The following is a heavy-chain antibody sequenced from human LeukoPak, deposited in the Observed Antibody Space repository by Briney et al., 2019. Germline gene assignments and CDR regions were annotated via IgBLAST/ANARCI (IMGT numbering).Heavy chain of an antibody. V-gene: IGHV3-74*01. J-gene: IGHJ4*02. CDR3: AREYNGGLDY. D-gene: IGHD5-12*01. CDR2: IETDGTTI. CDR1: GFTFSNHW. Sequence: GGSLRLSCAASGFTFSNHWMHWVHQTPGKGLVWVANIETDGTTIHYADSVKGRFTISRDNAENTVYLQMNSLRAEDTGVYHCAREYNGGLDYWGQGTLVTASS.